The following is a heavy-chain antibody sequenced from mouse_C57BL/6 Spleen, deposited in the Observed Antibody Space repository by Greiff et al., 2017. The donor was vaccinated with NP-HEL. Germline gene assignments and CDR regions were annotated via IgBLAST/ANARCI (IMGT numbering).Heavy chain of an antibody. J-gene: IGHJ1*03. Sequence: EVKLMESGPGMVKPSQSLSLTCTVTGYSITSGYDWHWIRHFPGNKLEWMGYISYSGSTNYNPSLKSRISITHDTSKNHFFLKLNSVTTEDTATYYCAREPNYYGSSYWYFDVWGTGTTVTVSS. CDR2: ISYSGST. V-gene: IGHV3-1*01. D-gene: IGHD1-1*01. CDR3: AREPNYYGSSYWYFDV. CDR1: GYSITSGYD.